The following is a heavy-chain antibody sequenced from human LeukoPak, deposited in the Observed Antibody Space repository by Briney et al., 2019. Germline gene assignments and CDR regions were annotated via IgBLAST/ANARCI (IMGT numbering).Heavy chain of an antibody. CDR3: AREERYYYYGMDV. J-gene: IGHJ6*02. D-gene: IGHD5-24*01. CDR1: GFTFSSYS. CDR2: ISSSSSTI. V-gene: IGHV3-48*01. Sequence: GGSLRLSCAASGFTFSSYSMNWVRQAPGKGLEWVSYISSSSSTIYYADSVKGRFTISRDNAKNSLYLQMNSLRAEDTAVYYCAREERYYYYGMDVWGQGTTVTVSS.